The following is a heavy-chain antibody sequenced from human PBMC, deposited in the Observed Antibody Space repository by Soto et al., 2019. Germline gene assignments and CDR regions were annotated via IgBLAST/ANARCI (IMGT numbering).Heavy chain of an antibody. Sequence: PSETLSLTCTVSGASIRSYYWSWIRQPPGKSLELLGYISYSEGTKYNPSLKSRVTISLDTSKNQFSLKVNSVTAADTALYYCSTRSGVYGELVDYWGQGALVT. CDR2: ISYSEGT. CDR1: GASIRSYY. J-gene: IGHJ4*02. D-gene: IGHD4-17*01. CDR3: STRSGVYGELVDY. V-gene: IGHV4-59*01.